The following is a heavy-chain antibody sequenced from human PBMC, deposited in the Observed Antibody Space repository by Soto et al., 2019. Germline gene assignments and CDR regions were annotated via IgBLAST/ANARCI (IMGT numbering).Heavy chain of an antibody. D-gene: IGHD6-6*01. CDR1: GGSFSGYY. J-gene: IGHJ4*02. CDR2: IHHSGST. CDR3: ARLARYPHRWGGSNSYYFDY. Sequence: QVQLQQWGAGLLKPSETLSLTCAVYGGSFSGYYWTWIRQPPGKGLEWIGEIHHSGSTNYSPSLKSRVTISVDTSKNQFSLRLSSITASDTVVYYRARLARYPHRWGGSNSYYFDYWGQGTLVTVSS. V-gene: IGHV4-34*01.